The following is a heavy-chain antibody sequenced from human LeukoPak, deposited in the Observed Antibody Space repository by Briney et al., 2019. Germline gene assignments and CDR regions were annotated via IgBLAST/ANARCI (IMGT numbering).Heavy chain of an antibody. J-gene: IGHJ6*03. V-gene: IGHV1-69*05. D-gene: IGHD1-1*01. Sequence: WASVKVSCKASGGTFSSYAISWVRQAPGQGLEWMGGIIPIFGTANYAQKFQGRVTITTDESTSTAYMELSSLRSEDTAVYYCARDDHDSGVPYYYYMDVWGKGTTVTVSS. CDR1: GGTFSSYA. CDR2: IIPIFGTA. CDR3: ARDDHDSGVPYYYYMDV.